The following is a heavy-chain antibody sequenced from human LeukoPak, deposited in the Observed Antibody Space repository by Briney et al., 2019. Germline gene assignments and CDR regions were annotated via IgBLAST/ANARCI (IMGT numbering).Heavy chain of an antibody. CDR3: ASTPYPWKGGDDY. CDR2: INHSGST. V-gene: IGHV4-34*01. CDR1: GGSFSGYY. D-gene: IGHD3-10*01. J-gene: IGHJ4*02. Sequence: SETLSLTCAVYGGSFSGYYWSWIRQPPGKGLEWIGEINHSGSTNYNPSLKSRVTISVDTSKNQFSLKLSSVTAADTAVYYCASTPYPWKGGDDYWGQGTLVTVSS.